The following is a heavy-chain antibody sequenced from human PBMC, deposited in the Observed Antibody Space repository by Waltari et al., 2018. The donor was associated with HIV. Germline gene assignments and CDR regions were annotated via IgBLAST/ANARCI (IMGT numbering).Heavy chain of an antibody. J-gene: IGHJ4*02. CDR1: GYSISSDYY. Sequence: QVQLHESGPGMVKPSETLSLTCAVSGYSISSDYYWGWIRQPPGKGLEWIGSASGSGSTFYIPSLKSRVTISLDTSKNQFSLKLNSVAAADTAVYYCGSGSRRGHSHGIDYWGQGTLVTVSS. CDR3: GSGSRRGHSHGIDY. V-gene: IGHV4-38-2*01. CDR2: ASGSGST. D-gene: IGHD5-18*01.